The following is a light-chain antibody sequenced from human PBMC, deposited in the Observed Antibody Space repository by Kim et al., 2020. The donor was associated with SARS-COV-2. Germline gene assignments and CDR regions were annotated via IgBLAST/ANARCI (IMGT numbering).Light chain of an antibody. CDR3: QSYDTGLNDLVV. Sequence: QSVLTQLPSVSGAPGQRITISCTGSSSNIGADYDVHWYQKLPGAAPKLLIYGNTNRPSGVPDRFSASKSGTSASLAITGLQAEDEADYYCQSYDTGLNDLVVFGGGTQLTVL. CDR1: SSNIGADYD. J-gene: IGLJ2*01. CDR2: GNT. V-gene: IGLV1-40*01.